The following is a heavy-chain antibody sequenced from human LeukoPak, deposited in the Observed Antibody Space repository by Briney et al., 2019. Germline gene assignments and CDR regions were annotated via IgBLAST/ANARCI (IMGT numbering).Heavy chain of an antibody. Sequence: SSETLSLTCTVSGGSISSYCWSWIRQPPGKGLEWIGYIYYSGSTNYNPSLKSRVTISVDTSKDQFSLKLSSVTAADTAVYYCARVYSSGWYPYYYYYMDVWGKGTTVTVSS. D-gene: IGHD6-19*01. CDR3: ARVYSSGWYPYYYYYMDV. CDR2: IYYSGST. J-gene: IGHJ6*03. CDR1: GGSISSYC. V-gene: IGHV4-59*01.